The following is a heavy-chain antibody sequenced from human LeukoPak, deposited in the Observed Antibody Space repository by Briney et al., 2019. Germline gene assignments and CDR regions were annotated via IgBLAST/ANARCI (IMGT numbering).Heavy chain of an antibody. D-gene: IGHD2/OR15-2a*01. CDR2: IYYTGST. CDR3: ARRPASSITSYYFDY. J-gene: IGHJ4*02. V-gene: IGHV4-39*01. Sequence: SETLSLTCTVSGGSISSSSYYWGWIRQPPGRGLEWIGSIYYTGSTYYNPSLKSRLTISVDTSNNQFSLKPSSVTAADTAVYYCARRPASSITSYYFDYWGQGTMVTVSS. CDR1: GGSISSSSYY.